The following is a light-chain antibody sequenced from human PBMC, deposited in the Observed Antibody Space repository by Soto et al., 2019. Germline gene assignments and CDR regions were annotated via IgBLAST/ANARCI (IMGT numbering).Light chain of an antibody. CDR3: CSYTSSSIRV. CDR1: SSDVGTYDL. V-gene: IGLV2-14*02. Sequence: QSVLTQPASVSGSPGQSITISCTGTSSDVGTYDLVSWYQHHPGAAPKLIIYEATRRPSGISNRFSGSKSGNTASLTISGLQAEDEADYYCCSYTSSSIRVFGGGTKLTVL. J-gene: IGLJ3*02. CDR2: EAT.